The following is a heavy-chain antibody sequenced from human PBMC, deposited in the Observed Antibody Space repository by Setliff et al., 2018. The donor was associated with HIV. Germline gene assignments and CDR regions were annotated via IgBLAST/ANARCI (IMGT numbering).Heavy chain of an antibody. J-gene: IGHJ4*02. Sequence: SETLSLTCTVSGGSISSGDYYWSWIRQPPGKGLEWIGFIYYSGSTYYNPSLKSRVTISVDTSKNQFSLKLSSVTAADTAVYYCAREGPYYYDSSGYYFGYWGQGTLVTVSS. CDR2: IYYSGST. D-gene: IGHD3-22*01. V-gene: IGHV4-30-4*08. CDR3: AREGPYYYDSSGYYFGY. CDR1: GGSISSGDYY.